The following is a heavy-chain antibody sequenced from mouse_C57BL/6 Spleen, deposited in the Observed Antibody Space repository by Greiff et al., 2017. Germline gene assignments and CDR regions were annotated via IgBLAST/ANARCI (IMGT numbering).Heavy chain of an antibody. CDR2: INPNNGGT. D-gene: IGHD1-1*01. V-gene: IGHV1-26*01. Sequence: VQLQQSGPELVKPGASVKISCKASGYTFTDYYMNWVKQSHGKSLEWIGDINPNNGGTSYNQKFKGKATLTVDKSSSTAYMARRSLTSEDSAVYYCARAIHYYGSKEVAYWGQGTLVTVSA. J-gene: IGHJ3*01. CDR1: GYTFTDYY. CDR3: ARAIHYYGSKEVAY.